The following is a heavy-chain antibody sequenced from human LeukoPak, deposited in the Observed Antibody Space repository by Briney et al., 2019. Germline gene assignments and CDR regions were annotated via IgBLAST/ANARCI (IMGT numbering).Heavy chain of an antibody. D-gene: IGHD2-2*01. J-gene: IGHJ4*02. CDR3: AKDISFGDCSSTSCYIDY. V-gene: IGHV3-9*01. CDR2: ISWNSGSI. CDR1: GFTFDDYA. Sequence: GRSLRLSCAASGFTFDDYAMHWARQAPGKGLEWVSGISWNSGSIGYADSVKGRFTISRDNAKNSLYLQMNSLRAEDTALYYCAKDISFGDCSSTSCYIDYWGQGTLVTVSS.